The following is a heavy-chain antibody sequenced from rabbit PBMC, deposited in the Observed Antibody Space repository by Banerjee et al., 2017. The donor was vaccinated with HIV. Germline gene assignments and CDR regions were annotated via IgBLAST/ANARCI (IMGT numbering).Heavy chain of an antibody. CDR1: GFSFSSGYY. CDR2: IYAGVSGDT. J-gene: IGHJ4*01. Sequence: QEQLEESGGDLVKPGASLTLTCTASGFSFSSGYYMCWVRQAPGKGLEWIACIYAGVSGDTYYAKWAKGRFTISKTSTTVTLQMTSLTAADTATYFCARDLAGVVGWNLNLWGQGTLVTVS. D-gene: IGHD4-1*01. V-gene: IGHV1S45*01. CDR3: ARDLAGVVGWNLNL.